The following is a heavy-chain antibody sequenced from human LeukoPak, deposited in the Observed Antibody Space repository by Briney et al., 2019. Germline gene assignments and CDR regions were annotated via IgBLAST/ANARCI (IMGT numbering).Heavy chain of an antibody. D-gene: IGHD1-14*01. CDR3: ARPSGGTPFKRFDY. CDR1: GGSISSSSYY. Sequence: SSETLSLTCTVSGGSISSSSYYWGWIRQPPGKGLEWIGEIGHNGTTNYNPSLKGRVTISLDTSKNQFSLKLTSVTAADTAVYYCARPSGGTPFKRFDYWGEGTLVTVSS. V-gene: IGHV4-39*07. J-gene: IGHJ4*02. CDR2: IGHNGTT.